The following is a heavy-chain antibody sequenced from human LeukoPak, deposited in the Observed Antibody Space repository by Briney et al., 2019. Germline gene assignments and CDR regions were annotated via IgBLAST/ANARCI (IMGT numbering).Heavy chain of an antibody. CDR2: VYYSGNT. J-gene: IGHJ4*02. Sequence: SETLSLTCTVSGGSISSRGYYWGWIRQPPGKGLEWIGSVYYSGNTYYNPSLKSRVTISADRSKNQFSLQLSSVTAADTAVYYCASHYYGSGNYYWGQGTLVTVSS. CDR1: GGSISSRGYY. V-gene: IGHV4-39*07. D-gene: IGHD3-10*01. CDR3: ASHYYGSGNYY.